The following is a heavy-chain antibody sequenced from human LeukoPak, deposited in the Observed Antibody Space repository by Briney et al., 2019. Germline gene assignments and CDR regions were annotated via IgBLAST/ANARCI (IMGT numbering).Heavy chain of an antibody. Sequence: PSETLSLTCTVSGGSISSYYRSWIRQPPGKGLEWIGYIYYSGSTNYNPSLKSRVTISVDTSKNQFSLKLYSVTAADTAVYYCATRKLGNDYWGQGTLVTVSS. CDR3: ATRKLGNDY. CDR1: GGSISSYY. D-gene: IGHD7-27*01. CDR2: IYYSGST. J-gene: IGHJ4*02. V-gene: IGHV4-59*01.